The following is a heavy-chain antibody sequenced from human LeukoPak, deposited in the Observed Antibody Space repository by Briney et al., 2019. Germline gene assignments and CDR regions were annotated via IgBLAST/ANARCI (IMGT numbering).Heavy chain of an antibody. CDR2: MNPNSGNT. Sequence: ASVKASCKASGYTFTSYDINWVRQATGQGLEWMGWMNPNSGNTGYAQKFQGRVTMTRNTSISTAYMELSSLRSEDTAVYYCARRVYYYYYYGMDVWGQGTTVTVSS. J-gene: IGHJ6*02. V-gene: IGHV1-8*01. CDR3: ARRVYYYYYYGMDV. CDR1: GYTFTSYD.